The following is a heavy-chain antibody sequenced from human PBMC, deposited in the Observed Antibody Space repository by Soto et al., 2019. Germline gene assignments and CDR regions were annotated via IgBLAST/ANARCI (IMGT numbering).Heavy chain of an antibody. D-gene: IGHD3-10*01. Sequence: ASVKVSCKASGGTFSSYTISWVRQAPGQGLEWMGRIIPILGIANYAQKFQGRVTITADKSTSTAYMELSSLRSEDTAVYYCARGRSMVRGVTTHYYYMDVWGKGTTVTVSS. CDR1: GGTFSSYT. CDR2: IIPILGIA. V-gene: IGHV1-69*02. J-gene: IGHJ6*03. CDR3: ARGRSMVRGVTTHYYYMDV.